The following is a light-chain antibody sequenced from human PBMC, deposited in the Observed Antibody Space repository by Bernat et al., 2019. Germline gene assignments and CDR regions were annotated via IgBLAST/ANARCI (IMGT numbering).Light chain of an antibody. V-gene: IGKV2-28*01. CDR1: QSLLHSSGFNY. Sequence: DIVMTQSPLSLPVTPGEPASISCRSSQSLLHSSGFNYCNWYVQKPGQSPQLLIYLASRRAPGVPDRFSGSGSGTDFTLKISRVEAEDVGVYYCMQILHTPFTFGPGTKVDFK. J-gene: IGKJ3*01. CDR3: MQILHTPFT. CDR2: LAS.